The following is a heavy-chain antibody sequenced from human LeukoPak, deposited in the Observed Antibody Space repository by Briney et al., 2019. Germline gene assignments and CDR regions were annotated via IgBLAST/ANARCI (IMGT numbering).Heavy chain of an antibody. CDR1: GFVFSNYA. V-gene: IGHV3-64*01. D-gene: IGHD5-12*01. J-gene: IGHJ5*02. CDR3: ARVGFSGYDS. CDR2: ITGDGSTP. Sequence: PGGSLRLSCAISGFVFSNYAMNWVRQAPGKGPEYVSAITGDGSTPYYANSVKGRFTISRDNSRNTLYLQMGSLRSEDMAVYYCARVGFSGYDSWGQGTLVTVSS.